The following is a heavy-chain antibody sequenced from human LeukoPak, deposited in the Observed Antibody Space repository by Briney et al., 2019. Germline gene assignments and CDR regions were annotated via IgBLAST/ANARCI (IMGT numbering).Heavy chain of an antibody. Sequence: GGSLRLSCAVSGFTVSTIYMSWVRQAPGKGLEWVSAISGSGGSTYYADSVKGRFTISRDNSKNTLYLQMNSLRAEDTAVYYCAKDRVVVVPAALDYWGQGTLVTVSS. J-gene: IGHJ4*02. V-gene: IGHV3-23*01. CDR3: AKDRVVVVPAALDY. CDR1: GFTVSTIY. D-gene: IGHD2-2*01. CDR2: ISGSGGST.